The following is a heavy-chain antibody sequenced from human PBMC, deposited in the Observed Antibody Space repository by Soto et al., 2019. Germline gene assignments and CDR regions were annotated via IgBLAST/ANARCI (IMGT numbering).Heavy chain of an antibody. CDR3: VRDIR. CDR2: INSDGSRI. J-gene: IGHJ4*02. CDR1: GFTFSSKW. V-gene: IGHV3-74*03. Sequence: EVQLVESGGGLVQPGGSLRLSCAASGFTFSSKWMYWVRQTPGKGPVWVSYINSDGSRIAYADSVKGRFTISRDNAKNTLYLQMNSLRVEDTAVYYCVRDIRWGRGTLVTVSS.